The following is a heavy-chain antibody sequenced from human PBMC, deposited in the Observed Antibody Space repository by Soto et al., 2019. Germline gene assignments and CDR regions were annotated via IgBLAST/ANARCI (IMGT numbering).Heavy chain of an antibody. CDR1: GSTFSSYA. CDR2: ISYDGSNK. Sequence: SLRLSCAASGSTFSSYAMHWVRQAPGKGLEWVAVISYDGSNKYYADSVKGRFTISRDNSKNTLYLQMNSLRAEDTAVYYCASTKFSGGSQRVLFDYWGQGTLVTVSS. CDR3: ASTKFSGGSQRVLFDY. J-gene: IGHJ4*02. V-gene: IGHV3-30-3*01. D-gene: IGHD2-15*01.